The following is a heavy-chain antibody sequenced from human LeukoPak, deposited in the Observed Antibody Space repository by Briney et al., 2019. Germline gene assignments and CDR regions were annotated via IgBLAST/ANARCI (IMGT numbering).Heavy chain of an antibody. CDR1: GFTFTGYY. J-gene: IGHJ3*02. Sequence: ASVKVSCKASGFTFTGYYMHWVRQAPGQGLEWMGWINPNSGGTNYAQKFQGRVTMTRDTSISTAYMELSRLRSDDTAVYYCARVVALYYYDSSGYPSNDAFDIWGQGTMVTVSS. V-gene: IGHV1-2*02. CDR2: INPNSGGT. D-gene: IGHD3-22*01. CDR3: ARVVALYYYDSSGYPSNDAFDI.